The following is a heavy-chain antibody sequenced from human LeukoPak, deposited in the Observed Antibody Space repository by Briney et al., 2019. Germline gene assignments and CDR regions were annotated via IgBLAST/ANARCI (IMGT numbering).Heavy chain of an antibody. CDR1: GFTFSNYA. CDR2: LSGTGGST. J-gene: IGHJ4*02. D-gene: IGHD5-12*01. V-gene: IGHV3-23*01. Sequence: GGSLRLSCAAPGFTFSNYAMSWVRQAPGKGLEWVSTLSGTGGSTYYADSVKGRFTISRDNSKNTLYLQMNSLRAEDTAVYYCAKSYNGYESKPDYWGQGTLVTVSS. CDR3: AKSYNGYESKPDY.